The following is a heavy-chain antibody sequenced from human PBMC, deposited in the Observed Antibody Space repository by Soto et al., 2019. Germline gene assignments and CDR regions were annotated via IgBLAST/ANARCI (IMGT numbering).Heavy chain of an antibody. J-gene: IGHJ2*01. CDR3: ARHLGRTDYGDYWYFDL. D-gene: IGHD4-17*01. CDR1: GGSISSSSYY. Sequence: QLQLQESGPGLVKPSETLSLTCTVSGGSISSSSYYWGWISQPPGKGLEWIGSIYYSGSTYYNPSLKSRVTISVDTSKNQFSLKLSSVTAADTAVYYCARHLGRTDYGDYWYFDLWGRGTLVTVSS. V-gene: IGHV4-39*01. CDR2: IYYSGST.